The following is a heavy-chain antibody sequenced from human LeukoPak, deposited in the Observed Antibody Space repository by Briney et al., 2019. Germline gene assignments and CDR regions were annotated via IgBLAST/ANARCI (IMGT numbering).Heavy chain of an antibody. Sequence: ASVKVSFKVSGYTLTELSMHWVRQAPGKGLEWMGGFDPEDGETIYAQKFQGRVTMTEDTSTDTAYMELSSLRSEDTAVYYCATAAVAGTGRAPGVYFDYWGQGTLVTVSS. CDR2: FDPEDGET. V-gene: IGHV1-24*01. J-gene: IGHJ4*02. D-gene: IGHD6-19*01. CDR3: ATAAVAGTGRAPGVYFDY. CDR1: GYTLTELS.